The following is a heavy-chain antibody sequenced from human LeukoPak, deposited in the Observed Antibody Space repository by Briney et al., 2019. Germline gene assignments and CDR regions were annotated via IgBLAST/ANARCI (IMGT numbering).Heavy chain of an antibody. V-gene: IGHV3-30-3*01. CDR2: ISYDGSTT. Sequence: PGGSLRLSCSASGFTFSSYAMHWVRQAPGKGLEWVAIISYDGSTTHYSNSVKGRSTISRDNSRNAVYLQMNTLRPEDTAVYYCARGHGSGRFLIDYWGQGTLVTVSS. D-gene: IGHD3-10*01. J-gene: IGHJ4*02. CDR1: GFTFSSYA. CDR3: ARGHGSGRFLIDY.